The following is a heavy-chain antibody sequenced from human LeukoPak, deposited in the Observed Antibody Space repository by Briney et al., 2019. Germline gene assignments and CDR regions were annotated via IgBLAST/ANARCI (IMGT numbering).Heavy chain of an antibody. D-gene: IGHD6-13*01. Sequence: GGSLRLSCAASGFTFSSYSRNWVRQAPGKGLEWVSSISSSSSYIYYADSVKGRFTISRDNAKNSLYLQMNSLRAEDTAVYYCARDFGYSSTPRHHYYYGMDVWGQGTTVTVSS. CDR2: ISSSSSYI. CDR1: GFTFSSYS. V-gene: IGHV3-21*01. J-gene: IGHJ6*02. CDR3: ARDFGYSSTPRHHYYYGMDV.